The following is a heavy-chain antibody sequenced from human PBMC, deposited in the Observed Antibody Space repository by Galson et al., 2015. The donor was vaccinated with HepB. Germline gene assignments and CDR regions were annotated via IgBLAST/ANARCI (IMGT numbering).Heavy chain of an antibody. J-gene: IGHJ6*02. Sequence: SLRLSCAASGFTFSKYWMNWVRHAPGKGLVRVSRIKSDGSSTSYADSVKGRFTISRDNAKNTLYLQMNSLRAEDTAVYYCARPEMATIGSHYYYNGMDVWGQGTTVTVSS. CDR1: GFTFSKYW. V-gene: IGHV3-74*01. D-gene: IGHD5-24*01. CDR2: IKSDGSST. CDR3: ARPEMATIGSHYYYNGMDV.